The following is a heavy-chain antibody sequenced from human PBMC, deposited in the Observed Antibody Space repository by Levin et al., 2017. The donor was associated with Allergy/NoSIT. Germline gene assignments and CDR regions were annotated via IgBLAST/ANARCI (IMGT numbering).Heavy chain of an antibody. V-gene: IGHV3-23*01. D-gene: IGHD1-14*01. CDR3: AHRGALAGYFQH. CDR2: ISGSGGST. Sequence: TGGSLRLSCAASGFTFSSYAMSWVRQAPGKGLEWVSAISGSGGSTYYADSVKGRFTISRDNSKNTLYLQMNSLRAEDTAVYYCAHRGALAGYFQHWGQGTLVTVSS. J-gene: IGHJ1*01. CDR1: GFTFSSYA.